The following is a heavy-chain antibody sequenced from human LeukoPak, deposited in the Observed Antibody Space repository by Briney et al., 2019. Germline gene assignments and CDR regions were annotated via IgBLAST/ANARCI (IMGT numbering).Heavy chain of an antibody. D-gene: IGHD3-3*01. Sequence: SETLSLTCTVSGGSISSYYWSWIRQPAGKGLEWIGRIYTSGSTNYNPSLKSRVTISVDRSKNQFSLKLSSVTAANTAVYYCARDKITIFGVGWFDPWGQGTLVTVSS. J-gene: IGHJ5*02. CDR2: IYTSGST. V-gene: IGHV4-4*07. CDR3: ARDKITIFGVGWFDP. CDR1: GGSISSYY.